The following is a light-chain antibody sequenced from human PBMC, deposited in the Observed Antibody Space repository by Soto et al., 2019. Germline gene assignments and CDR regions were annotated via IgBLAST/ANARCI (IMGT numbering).Light chain of an antibody. CDR3: SSYRSSPTPVV. CDR1: NSDVGGYNS. Sequence: QSALTQPASVSGSPGQSITVSCTGTNSDVGGYNSVSWYQQHPGKAPKLLIYDVRNRPSGVSNRFSGSKSGNTASLTISGLQAEDEADYYCSSYRSSPTPVVFGGGTKLTVL. V-gene: IGLV2-14*01. CDR2: DVR. J-gene: IGLJ2*01.